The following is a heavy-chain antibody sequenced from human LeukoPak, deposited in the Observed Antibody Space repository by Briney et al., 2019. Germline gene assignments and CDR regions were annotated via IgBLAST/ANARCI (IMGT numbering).Heavy chain of an antibody. CDR2: ISGDGGRT. CDR3: AKDVSGSIDS. V-gene: IGHV3-43*02. D-gene: IGHD5/OR15-5a*01. Sequence: PGGSLRLSCAASGFIFSDYNMPWVRQVPGKGLEWVSISGDGGRTSYADSVKGRVTISRDNSKNSLYLQMNSLRTEDTAFYYCAKDVSGSIDSWGQGTLVTVSS. CDR1: GFIFSDYN. J-gene: IGHJ4*02.